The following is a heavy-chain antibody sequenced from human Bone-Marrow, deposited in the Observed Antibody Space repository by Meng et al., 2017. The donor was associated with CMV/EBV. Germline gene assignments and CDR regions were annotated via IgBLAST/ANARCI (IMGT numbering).Heavy chain of an antibody. D-gene: IGHD2-2*01. J-gene: IGHJ6*02. CDR1: GGSFSGYY. CDR2: INHSGST. V-gene: IGHV4-34*01. Sequence: SETLSLTCAVYGGSFSGYYWSWIRQPPGKGLEWIGEINHSGSTNYNPSLKSRVTISVDTSKNQFSLKLSSVTAADTAVYYCARNSLLPAAITYYYYGMDVWGQGTTVPSP. CDR3: ARNSLLPAAITYYYYGMDV.